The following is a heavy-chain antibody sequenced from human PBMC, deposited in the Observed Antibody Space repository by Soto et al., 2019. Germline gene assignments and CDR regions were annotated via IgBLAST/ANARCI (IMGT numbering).Heavy chain of an antibody. Sequence: EVQLVECGGGLVQPGGSLTLSCAVSGLTFGDHYMEWVRQAPGKGLEWVARSRNKAKSYSTDFAASVKGRFTISRDESKNSLNLQMNSLMTEDTAVYYCSILEGAWGQGTLVTVSS. CDR1: GLTFGDHY. D-gene: IGHD2-21*01. V-gene: IGHV3-72*01. J-gene: IGHJ5*02. CDR2: SRNKAKSYST. CDR3: SILEGA.